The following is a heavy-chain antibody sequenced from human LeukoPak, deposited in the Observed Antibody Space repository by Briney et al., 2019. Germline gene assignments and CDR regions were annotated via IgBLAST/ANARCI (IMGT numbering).Heavy chain of an antibody. Sequence: ASVKVSCKASGYTFTSYYMHWVRQAPGQGLEWMGWINPNSGGTNYAQKFQGWVTMTRDTSISTAYMELSRLRSDDTAVYYCARGPSPYSSRPNWFDPWGQGTLVTVSS. D-gene: IGHD6-13*01. CDR1: GYTFTSYY. V-gene: IGHV1-2*04. CDR3: ARGPSPYSSRPNWFDP. J-gene: IGHJ5*02. CDR2: INPNSGGT.